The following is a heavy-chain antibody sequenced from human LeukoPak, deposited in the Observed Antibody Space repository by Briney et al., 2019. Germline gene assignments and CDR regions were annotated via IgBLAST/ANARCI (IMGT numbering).Heavy chain of an antibody. CDR1: GGSFSGYY. CDR3: ARDGGYCSGGSCPDAFDI. V-gene: IGHV4-59*01. CDR2: IYYSGST. J-gene: IGHJ3*02. Sequence: SETLSLTCAVYGGSFSGYYWSWIRQPPGKGLEWIGYIYYSGSTNYNPSLKSRVTISVDTSKNQFSLKLSSVTAADTAVYYCARDGGYCSGGSCPDAFDIWGQGTMVTVSS. D-gene: IGHD2-15*01.